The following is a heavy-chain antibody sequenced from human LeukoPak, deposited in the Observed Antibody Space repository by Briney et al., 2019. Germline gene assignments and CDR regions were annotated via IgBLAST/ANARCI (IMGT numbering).Heavy chain of an antibody. CDR2: INHSGST. CDR1: GGSFSGYY. V-gene: IGHV4-34*09. J-gene: IGHJ3*02. CDR3: ARGAKNAFDI. Sequence: SETLSLTCAVYGGSFSGYYWSWIRQPPGKGLEWIGEINHSGSTNYNPSLKSRVTISVDTSKNQFSLKLSSVTAADTAVYYCARGAKNAFDIWGQGTMVTVSS.